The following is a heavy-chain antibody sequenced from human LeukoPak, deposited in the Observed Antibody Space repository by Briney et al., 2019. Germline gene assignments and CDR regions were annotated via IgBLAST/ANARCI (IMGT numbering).Heavy chain of an antibody. V-gene: IGHV1-18*01. Sequence: ASVKVSCKASGYTFTSYGISWVRQAPGQGLEWMGWISAYNGNTNYAQKLQGRVTMTTDTSTSTAYMELRSLRSDDTAVYYCARDCSSTSCYANFDYWGQGTLVTVSS. CDR2: ISAYNGNT. CDR1: GYTFTSYG. CDR3: ARDCSSTSCYANFDY. D-gene: IGHD2-2*01. J-gene: IGHJ4*02.